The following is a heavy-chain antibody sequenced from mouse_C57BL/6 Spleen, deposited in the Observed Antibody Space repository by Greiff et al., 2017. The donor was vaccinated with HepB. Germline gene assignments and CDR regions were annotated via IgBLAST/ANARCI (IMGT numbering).Heavy chain of an antibody. CDR3: AIIYAGYPYYAMDY. CDR2: INPSSGYT. V-gene: IGHV1-4*01. Sequence: VQLQQSGAELARPGASVKMSCKASGYTFTSYTMHWVKQRPGQGLEWIGYINPSSGYTKYNQKFKDKATLTADKSSSTAYMQLSSLTSEDSAVYYCAIIYAGYPYYAMDYWGQGTSVTVSS. D-gene: IGHD2-3*01. CDR1: GYTFTSYT. J-gene: IGHJ4*01.